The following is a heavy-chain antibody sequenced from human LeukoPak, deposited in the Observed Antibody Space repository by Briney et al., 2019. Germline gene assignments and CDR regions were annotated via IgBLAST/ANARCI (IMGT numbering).Heavy chain of an antibody. CDR1: GYSFTGYY. D-gene: IGHD6-13*01. CDR3: ARDGKDSSSWYTIDY. V-gene: IGHV1-2*02. J-gene: IGHJ4*02. CDR2: INPNSGGT. Sequence: ASVKVSCKASGYSFTGYYMHWVRQAPGQGLEWMGWINPNSGGTNYAQKFQGRVTMTRDTSISAAYMELSRLRSDDTAVYYCARDGKDSSSWYTIDYWGQGTLVTVSS.